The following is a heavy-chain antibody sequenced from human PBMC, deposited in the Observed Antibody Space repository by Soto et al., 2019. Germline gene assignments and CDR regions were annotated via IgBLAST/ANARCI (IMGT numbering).Heavy chain of an antibody. D-gene: IGHD3-22*01. J-gene: IGHJ1*01. CDR2: IYYSGST. CDR1: GGSISSGFYY. Sequence: SETLSLTCTVSGGSISSGFYYWSWIRQHPGKGLEWIGYIYYSGSTYYNPSLKSRVTISVDTSKNQFSLKLSSVTAADTAVYYCAIYDSSGSRGFQHWGQGTLVTVSS. V-gene: IGHV4-31*03. CDR3: AIYDSSGSRGFQH.